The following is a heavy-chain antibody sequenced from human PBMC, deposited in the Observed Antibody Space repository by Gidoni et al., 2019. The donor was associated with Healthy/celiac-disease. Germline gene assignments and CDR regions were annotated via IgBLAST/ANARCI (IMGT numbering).Heavy chain of an antibody. CDR1: GCTFSSYG. Sequence: QVQLVESGGGVVQPGVSLRLSCAASGCTFSSYGMHWVRQAPGKGLEWVAFIRYDGSNKYYADSVKGRFTISRDNSKNTLYLQMNSLRAEDTAVYYCAKAGPIRFLEWARWAFDIWGQGTMVTVSS. V-gene: IGHV3-30*02. CDR2: IRYDGSNK. D-gene: IGHD3-3*01. J-gene: IGHJ3*02. CDR3: AKAGPIRFLEWARWAFDI.